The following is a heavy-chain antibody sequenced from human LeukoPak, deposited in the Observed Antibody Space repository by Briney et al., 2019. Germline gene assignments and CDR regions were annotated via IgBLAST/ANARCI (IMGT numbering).Heavy chain of an antibody. CDR1: GFTFSSYG. D-gene: IGHD1-7*01. CDR3: ARGATDTTRWFDP. Sequence: GGSLRLSCAASGFTFSSYGMHWVRQAPGKGLEWVAFIRYDGSNKYYADSVKGRFTIPRDNAKNSLYLQMNGLRAEDTAAYYCARGATDTTRWFDPWGQGTLVIVSS. J-gene: IGHJ5*02. V-gene: IGHV3-30*02. CDR2: IRYDGSNK.